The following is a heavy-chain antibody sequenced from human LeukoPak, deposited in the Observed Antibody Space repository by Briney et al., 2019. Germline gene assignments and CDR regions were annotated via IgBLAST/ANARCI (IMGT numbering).Heavy chain of an antibody. CDR3: ARASLGAAAGTRFDF. CDR2: ITPGSSYI. D-gene: IGHD6-13*01. Sequence: GGSLRLSCAASGFTFSSYSMNWVRQAPGKGLEWVSSITPGSSYIYYADSVKGRFTISRDNAKNSLYLQMNSLRAEDTAVYYCARASLGAAAGTRFDFWGQGTLVTVSS. J-gene: IGHJ4*02. CDR1: GFTFSSYS. V-gene: IGHV3-21*01.